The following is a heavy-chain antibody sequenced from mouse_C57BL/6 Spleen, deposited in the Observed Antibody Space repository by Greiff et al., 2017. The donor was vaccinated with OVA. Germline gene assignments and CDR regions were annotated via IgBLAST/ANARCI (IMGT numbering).Heavy chain of an antibody. J-gene: IGHJ2*01. CDR1: GYSITSGYY. CDR2: ISYDGSN. V-gene: IGHV3-6*01. D-gene: IGHD1-1*01. Sequence: EVQLQQSGPGLVKPSQSLSLTCSVTGYSITSGYYWNWIRQFPGNKLEWMGYISYDGSNNYNPSLKNRISITRDTSKNQFFLKLNSVTTEDTATYYCASYGFHYFDYWGQGTTLTVSS. CDR3: ASYGFHYFDY.